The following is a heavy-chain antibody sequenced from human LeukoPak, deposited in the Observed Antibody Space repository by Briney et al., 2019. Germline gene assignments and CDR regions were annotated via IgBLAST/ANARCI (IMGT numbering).Heavy chain of an antibody. V-gene: IGHV4-59*01. CDR2: LYYTGST. J-gene: IGHJ4*02. CDR1: GGSFSGYY. CDR3: ARVYSTGWNYFDN. D-gene: IGHD6-19*01. Sequence: SETLSLTCAVYGGSFSGYYWSWIRQPPGKGLEWIGYLYYTGSTNYSPSFKSRVSISIDVPQNQVSLKLNSVTAADTAHYYCARVYSTGWNYFDNWGQGALVIVSS.